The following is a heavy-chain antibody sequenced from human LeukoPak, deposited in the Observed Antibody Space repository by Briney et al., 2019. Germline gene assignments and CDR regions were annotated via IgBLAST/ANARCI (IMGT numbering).Heavy chain of an antibody. J-gene: IGHJ6*02. CDR1: EFTFSSYA. V-gene: IGHV3-23*01. D-gene: IGHD1-14*01. CDR3: AKYLTARGPPYALDV. CDR2: ITVSGGTT. Sequence: GGSLRLSCAASEFTFSSYAMQWVRQAPGKGLEWVSGITVSGGTTYYTNSVKGRFTISRDNSKNTLYLQMNSLRTEDTAVYYCAKYLTARGPPYALDVWGQGTTVTVSS.